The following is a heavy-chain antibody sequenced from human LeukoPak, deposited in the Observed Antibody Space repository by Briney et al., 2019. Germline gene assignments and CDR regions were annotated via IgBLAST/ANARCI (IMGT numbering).Heavy chain of an antibody. J-gene: IGHJ4*02. CDR2: IKEDGSEK. CDR3: ARGISDNDY. Sequence: GGSLRLSCAASGFXFRGYWITRVRQAPGKGLEWVANIKEDGSEKQYVDSVKGRFIISRDNAKNSLYLQLNSLRVEDTAVYYCARGISDNDYWGQGTLATVSS. CDR1: GFXFRGYW. V-gene: IGHV3-7*04. D-gene: IGHD1-1*01.